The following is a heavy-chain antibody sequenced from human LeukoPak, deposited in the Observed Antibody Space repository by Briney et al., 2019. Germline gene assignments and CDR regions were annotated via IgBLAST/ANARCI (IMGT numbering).Heavy chain of an antibody. J-gene: IGHJ4*02. D-gene: IGHD3-10*01. CDR2: IYYSGST. Sequence: SETLSLTCTVSGGSISSHNYYWGWIRQPPGKGLEWIESIYYSGSTYYNPSLKSRVTISVDTSKNQFSLKLSSVTAADTAVYYCARHEGVWFGELFHLDYWGQGSLVTVSS. V-gene: IGHV4-39*01. CDR1: GGSISSHNYY. CDR3: ARHEGVWFGELFHLDY.